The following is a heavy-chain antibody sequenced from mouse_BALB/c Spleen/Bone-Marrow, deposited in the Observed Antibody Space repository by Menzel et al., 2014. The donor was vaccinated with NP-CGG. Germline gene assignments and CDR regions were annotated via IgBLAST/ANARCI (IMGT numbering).Heavy chain of an antibody. V-gene: IGHV1S81*02. D-gene: IGHD2-1*01. CDR3: ARNCGNTDY. J-gene: IGHJ2*01. CDR1: GYTFTSYW. CDR2: INPSNGRT. Sequence: QVQLQQSGAELVKPGASVKLSCKASGYTFTSYWMHWVKQRPGQGLEWIGEINPSNGRTNYNEKFKTKATLTVDKSSSTAYMQLSSLTSEDSAVYYCARNCGNTDYWGQGTTLTVSS.